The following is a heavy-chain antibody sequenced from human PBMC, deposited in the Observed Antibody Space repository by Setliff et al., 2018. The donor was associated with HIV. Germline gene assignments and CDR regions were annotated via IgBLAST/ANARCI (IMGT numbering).Heavy chain of an antibody. D-gene: IGHD3-22*01. V-gene: IGHV4-59*08. CDR2: IYYSGST. J-gene: IGHJ3*02. CDR3: ARLHYYDRSGLTVGAFDI. Sequence: SETLSLTCTASGGYITTYYWSWIRQPPGKGLEWIGYIYYSGSTNYNPSLKSRVTISVDTSKNQFSLKLSSVTAADTAVYYCARLHYYDRSGLTVGAFDIWGQGTMVTVSS. CDR1: GGYITTYY.